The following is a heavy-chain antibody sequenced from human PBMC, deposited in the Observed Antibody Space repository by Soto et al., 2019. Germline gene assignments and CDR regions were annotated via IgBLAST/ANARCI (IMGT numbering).Heavy chain of an antibody. Sequence: PSLTCTVSGGSITTGGYYWSWIRQLPGKGLEWIGHRYYSESTYYNPSLKSRVSISLDTSKNQFSLKLSFVTAADTAMYYCARTKCSGGSCYSWSLDYWGQGTPVTVSS. CDR2: RYYSEST. J-gene: IGHJ4*02. V-gene: IGHV4-31*03. D-gene: IGHD2-15*01. CDR1: GGSITTGGYY. CDR3: ARTKCSGGSCYSWSLDY.